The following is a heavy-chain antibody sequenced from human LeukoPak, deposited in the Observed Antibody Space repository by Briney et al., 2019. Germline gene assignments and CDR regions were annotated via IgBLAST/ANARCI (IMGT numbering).Heavy chain of an antibody. CDR3: ARGRAYYYDSSGPAYYFDY. Sequence: SETLSLTCTVSGGSISSYYWSWIRQPPGKGLEWIGYISYRGSTKYNPSLKSRVTISVDTSKNQFSLKLSSVTAADTAVYYCARGRAYYYDSSGPAYYFDYWGQGTLVTVSS. V-gene: IGHV4-59*01. CDR1: GGSISSYY. J-gene: IGHJ4*02. D-gene: IGHD3-22*01. CDR2: ISYRGST.